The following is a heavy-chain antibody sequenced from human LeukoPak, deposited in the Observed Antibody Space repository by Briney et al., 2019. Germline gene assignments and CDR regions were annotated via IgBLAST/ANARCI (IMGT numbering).Heavy chain of an antibody. V-gene: IGHV1-2*02. CDR3: VRDGMGIVVVPAAPTPPDY. Sequence: ASVKVSCKASGYTFTGYYMHWVRQAPGQGLEWMGWINPNSGGTNYAQKFQGRVTMTRDTSISTAYMELSRLRSDDTAVYYCVRDGMGIVVVPAAPTPPDYWGQGTLVTASS. CDR2: INPNSGGT. D-gene: IGHD2-2*03. CDR1: GYTFTGYY. J-gene: IGHJ4*02.